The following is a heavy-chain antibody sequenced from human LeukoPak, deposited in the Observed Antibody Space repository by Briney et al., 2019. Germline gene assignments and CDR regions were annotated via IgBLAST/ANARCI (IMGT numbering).Heavy chain of an antibody. D-gene: IGHD1-26*01. Sequence: SETLSLTCTVSGVSISTYYWTWIRPPPGKGLEWVGYIYYSGSTNSNPSLKSRVTSSVDTSKNHFSLRLSSVTAADTAVYYCATYNTGTYSFYDYWGQGTLVTVSS. J-gene: IGHJ4*02. CDR2: IYYSGST. V-gene: IGHV4-59*01. CDR3: ATYNTGTYSFYDY. CDR1: GVSISTYY.